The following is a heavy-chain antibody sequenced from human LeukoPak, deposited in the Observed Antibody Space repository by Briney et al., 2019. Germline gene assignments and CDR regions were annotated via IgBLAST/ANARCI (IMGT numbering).Heavy chain of an antibody. CDR2: ISGSSSAI. CDR1: GFTFSSYS. V-gene: IGHV3-48*01. Sequence: GGSLRLSCAASGFTFSSYSMNWVRQAPGKGLEWLSYISGSSSAIYYADSVRGRFTISRDNAKNSLYLQMNSLRIEDTAVYYCVRDPEALDFWGPGTLVTVSS. CDR3: VRDPEALDF. J-gene: IGHJ4*02.